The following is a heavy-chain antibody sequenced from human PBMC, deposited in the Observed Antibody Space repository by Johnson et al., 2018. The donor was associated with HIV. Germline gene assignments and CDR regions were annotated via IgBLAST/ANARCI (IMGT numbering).Heavy chain of an antibody. V-gene: IGHV3-74*01. J-gene: IGHJ3*02. D-gene: IGHD2-21*02. CDR1: GFTFSSYW. CDR3: ARFVVVTAAAFDI. CDR2: INSDGSST. Sequence: VQLVESGGGLVQPGGSLRLSCAASGFTFSSYWMHWVRQAPGKGLVWVSRINSDGSSTSYADSVKGRLTISRDNAKNTLYLQMNSLRAEDTAVYYCARFVVVTAAAFDIWGQGTMVTVSS.